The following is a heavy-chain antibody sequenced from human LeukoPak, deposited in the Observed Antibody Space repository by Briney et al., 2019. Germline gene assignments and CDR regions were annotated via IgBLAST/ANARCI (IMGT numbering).Heavy chain of an antibody. J-gene: IGHJ4*02. CDR3: ARDSTVVKPFDY. V-gene: IGHV4-61*01. CDR1: GGSISSSSYY. CDR2: IYYSGST. D-gene: IGHD3-22*01. Sequence: HPSETLSLTCTVSGGSISSSSYYWSWIRQPPGKGLEWIGYIYYSGSTNYNPSLKSRVTISVDTSKNQFSLKLSSVTAADTAVYYCARDSTVVKPFDYWGQGTLVTVSS.